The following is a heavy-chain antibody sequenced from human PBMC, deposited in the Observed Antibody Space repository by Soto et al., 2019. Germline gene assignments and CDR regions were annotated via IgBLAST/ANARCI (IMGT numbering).Heavy chain of an antibody. Sequence: GASVKASCKASGYTFTSYDINWVRQATGQGLEWMGWMNPNSGNTGYAQKFQGRVTMTRNTSISTAYMELSSLRSEDTAVYYCARRGYSYGFAFYYYYMDVWGKGTTVTVS. D-gene: IGHD5-18*01. CDR1: GYTFTSYD. V-gene: IGHV1-8*01. J-gene: IGHJ6*03. CDR3: ARRGYSYGFAFYYYYMDV. CDR2: MNPNSGNT.